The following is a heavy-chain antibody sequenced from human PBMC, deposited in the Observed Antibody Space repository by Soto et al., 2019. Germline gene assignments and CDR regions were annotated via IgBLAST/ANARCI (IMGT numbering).Heavy chain of an antibody. J-gene: IGHJ4*02. CDR1: GVSIKGGGFY. D-gene: IGHD3-16*01. CDR2: IYYSGTT. V-gene: IGHV4-31*03. Sequence: SETLSLTCTVSGVSIKGGGFYLSWIRQHPGKGLEWIGYIYYSGTTYYNPSLQSRLTMSVDTSKNQFSLKLSSVTAADTAVYYCARGGSNHLDWGLGTMVTVSS. CDR3: ARGGSNHLD.